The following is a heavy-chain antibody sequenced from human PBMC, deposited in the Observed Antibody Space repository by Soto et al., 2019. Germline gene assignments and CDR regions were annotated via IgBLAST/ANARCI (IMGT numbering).Heavy chain of an antibody. CDR1: GFTFSSYA. J-gene: IGHJ6*02. CDR2: ISYDGSNK. V-gene: IGHV3-30-3*01. D-gene: IGHD2-2*01. Sequence: SLRLSCAASGFTFSSYAMHWVRQAPGKGLEWVAVISYDGSNKYYADSVKGRFTISRDNSKNTLYLQMNSLRAEDTAVYYCAREIVVVPAATYYYGMEVWGQGTTGTVSS. CDR3: AREIVVVPAATYYYGMEV.